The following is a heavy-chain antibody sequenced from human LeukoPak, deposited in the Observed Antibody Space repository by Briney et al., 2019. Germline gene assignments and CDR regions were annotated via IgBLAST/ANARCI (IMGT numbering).Heavy chain of an antibody. D-gene: IGHD3-22*01. Sequence: SETLSLTCAVSGYSISSGYYWGWIRQPPGKGLEWIGSIYHSGSTYYNPSLKSRVTISVDTSKNQFSLKLSSVTAADAAVYYCARGSSGSNINFDYWGQGTLVTVSS. CDR1: GYSISSGYY. CDR2: IYHSGST. J-gene: IGHJ4*02. CDR3: ARGSSGSNINFDY. V-gene: IGHV4-38-2*01.